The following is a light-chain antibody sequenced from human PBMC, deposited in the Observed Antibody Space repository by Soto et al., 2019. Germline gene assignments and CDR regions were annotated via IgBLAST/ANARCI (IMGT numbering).Light chain of an antibody. J-gene: IGKJ1*01. CDR2: GAS. CDR1: QSVSSSY. Sequence: EIVMTQSPGNLSSSPGERATLSCRASQSVSSSYLAWYQQKPGQAHRLLIYGASSRATGIPDRFSGSGSGTDFTLTISRLEPEDFAVYYCQQYGSSPRTFGQGTKVEIK. V-gene: IGKV3-20*01. CDR3: QQYGSSPRT.